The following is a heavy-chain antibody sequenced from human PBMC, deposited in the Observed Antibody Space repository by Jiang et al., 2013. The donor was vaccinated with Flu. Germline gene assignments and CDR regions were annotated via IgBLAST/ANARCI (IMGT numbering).Heavy chain of an antibody. CDR1: GYSISSGYY. CDR3: ATTTGH. Sequence: LLKPSETLSLICTVSGYSISSGYYWGWVRQPPGKGLEWIGSISHTGTTYYNPSLQTRLTISSDTSKNQFSLMLTSVTAADTAMYYCATTTGHWGQGPWTPSPQ. D-gene: IGHD5-12*01. J-gene: IGHJ1*01. CDR2: ISHTGTT. V-gene: IGHV4-38-2*02.